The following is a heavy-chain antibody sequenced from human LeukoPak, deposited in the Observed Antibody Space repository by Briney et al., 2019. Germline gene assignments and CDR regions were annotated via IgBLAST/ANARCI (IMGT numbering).Heavy chain of an antibody. CDR2: IYYSGST. CDR3: ARWVESGQIDY. V-gene: IGHV4-31*03. CDR1: GGSISSGGYY. J-gene: IGHJ4*02. Sequence: SSETLSLTCTVSGGSISSGGYYWSWIRQHPGKGLEWIGYIYYSGSTYYNPSLKSRVTISVDTSKNQFSLKLSSVTAADTAVYYCARWVESGQIDYWGQGTLVTVSS. D-gene: IGHD3-3*01.